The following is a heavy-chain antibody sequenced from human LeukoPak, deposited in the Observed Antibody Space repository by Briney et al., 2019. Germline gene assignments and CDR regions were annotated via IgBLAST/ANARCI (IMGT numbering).Heavy chain of an antibody. CDR1: GGTFSSYA. Sequence: GASVKVSCKASGGTFSSYAISWVRQAPGQGLEWMGGIIPIFGTANYAQKFQGRVTITADESTSTAYMELSSLRSEDTAAYYCARSPPGPHITIFGVVIIPLAYWGQGTLVTVSS. CDR2: IIPIFGTA. V-gene: IGHV1-69*13. D-gene: IGHD3-3*01. J-gene: IGHJ4*02. CDR3: ARSPPGPHITIFGVVIIPLAY.